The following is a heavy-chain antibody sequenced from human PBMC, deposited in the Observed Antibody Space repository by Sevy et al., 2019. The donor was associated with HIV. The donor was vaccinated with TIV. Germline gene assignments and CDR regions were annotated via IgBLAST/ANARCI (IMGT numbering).Heavy chain of an antibody. D-gene: IGHD2-15*01. V-gene: IGHV4-38-2*01. CDR3: ARHGGSGGSGQYYYYMDV. CDR2: IYHSGST. CDR1: GYSISSGYY. J-gene: IGHJ6*03. Sequence: SATLSLTCAVSGYSISSGYYWGWIRQPPGKGLEWIGSIYHSGSTYYNPSLKSRVTISVDTSKNQFSLKLSSVTAEDTAVYYCARHGGSGGSGQYYYYMDVWGKGTTVTVSS.